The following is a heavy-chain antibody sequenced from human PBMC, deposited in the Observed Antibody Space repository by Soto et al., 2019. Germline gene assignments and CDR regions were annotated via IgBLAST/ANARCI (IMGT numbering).Heavy chain of an antibody. V-gene: IGHV3-23*01. CDR3: AKTLISSSWPYYFDY. Sequence: PXGSLRLSCSAAGFTSSSYAMSWVRQAPGKGLEWVSAISGSGGSTYYADSVKGRLTISRDNSKNTLYLQMNSLRAEDTAVYYCAKTLISSSWPYYFDYWGQGNLVTVSS. J-gene: IGHJ4*02. CDR2: ISGSGGST. CDR1: GFTSSSYA. D-gene: IGHD6-13*01.